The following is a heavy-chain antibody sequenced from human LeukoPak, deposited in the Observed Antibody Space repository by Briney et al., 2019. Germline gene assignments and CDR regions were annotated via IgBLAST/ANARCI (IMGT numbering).Heavy chain of an antibody. J-gene: IGHJ4*02. V-gene: IGHV3-7*05. CDR3: ARVSAWGRGSYDY. Sequence: PGGSLRLSCAASGFTFSNYWMKCVRQAPGKGLEWVANINQYGSEKYYVDSVKGRFTISRDNAKNSLYLQMNVLRVDDTAVYYCARVSAWGRGSYDYWGQGTLVTVSS. CDR1: GFTFSNYW. CDR2: INQYGSEK. D-gene: IGHD1-26*01.